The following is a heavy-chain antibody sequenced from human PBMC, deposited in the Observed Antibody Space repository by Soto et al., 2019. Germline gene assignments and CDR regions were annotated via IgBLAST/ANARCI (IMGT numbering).Heavy chain of an antibody. CDR3: ARDAVAARPPYYYYYAMDV. CDR1: GGSISSYY. Sequence: KTSETLSLTCTVSGGSISSYYWSWIRQPPGKGLEWIGYIYYSGSTNYNPSLKSRVTISVDTSKNQFSLKLSSVTAADTAVYYCARDAVAARPPYYYYYAMDVWGQGTTVTVSS. V-gene: IGHV4-59*01. J-gene: IGHJ6*02. CDR2: IYYSGST. D-gene: IGHD6-6*01.